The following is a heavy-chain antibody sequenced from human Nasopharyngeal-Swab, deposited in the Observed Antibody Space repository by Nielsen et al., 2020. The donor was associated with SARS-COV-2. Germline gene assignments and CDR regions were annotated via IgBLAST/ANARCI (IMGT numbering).Heavy chain of an antibody. Sequence: GGSLRLSCAASGFTFSSYAMHWVRQAPGKGLEWVAVISYDGSNKYYADSVKGRFTISRDNSKNTLYLQMNSLRAEDTALYYCAKVDSSSWYEGDYFDYWGQGTLVTVSS. V-gene: IGHV3-30*04. D-gene: IGHD6-13*01. CDR3: AKVDSSSWYEGDYFDY. J-gene: IGHJ4*02. CDR2: ISYDGSNK. CDR1: GFTFSSYA.